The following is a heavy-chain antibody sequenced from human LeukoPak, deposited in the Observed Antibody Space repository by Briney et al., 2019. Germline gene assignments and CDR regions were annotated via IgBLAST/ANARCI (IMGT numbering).Heavy chain of an antibody. CDR2: TRDKARGYTT. J-gene: IGHJ3*02. CDR1: GVTLSDHH. CDR3: ARDGAEGDNSAFDM. D-gene: IGHD3-22*01. V-gene: IGHV3-72*01. Sequence: GGSLRLSCAASGVTLSDHHMDWVRQAPGKGMEWVGRTRDKARGYTTEYAASVKGRFTISRDDSKTLVYLQMNSLRTEDTAVYFCARDGAEGDNSAFDMWGQGTVVTVSS.